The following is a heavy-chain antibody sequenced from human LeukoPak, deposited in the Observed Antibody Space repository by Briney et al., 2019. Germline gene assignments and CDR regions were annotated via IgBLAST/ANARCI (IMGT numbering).Heavy chain of an antibody. CDR2: IYSGGST. V-gene: IGHV3-53*04. J-gene: IGHJ4*02. D-gene: IGHD3-22*01. CDR1: GFTVGSNY. CDR3: AREINYYYDSSGYYSY. Sequence: GGSLRLSCAASGFTVGSNYMSWVRQAPGKGLEWVSVIYSGGSTYYADSVKGRFTISRHNSKNTLYLQMNSLRAEDTAVYYCAREINYYYDSSGYYSYWGQGTLVTVSA.